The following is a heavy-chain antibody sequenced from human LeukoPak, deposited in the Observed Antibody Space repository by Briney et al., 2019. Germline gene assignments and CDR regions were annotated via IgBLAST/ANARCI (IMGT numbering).Heavy chain of an antibody. D-gene: IGHD5-12*01. CDR3: ARDYSGYRQYYYYGMDV. CDR2: IYTSGST. V-gene: IGHV4-4*07. Sequence: PSETLSLTCTVSGGSISSYYWSWLRQPAGKGLEGIGRIYTSGSTNYNPSLKSRVTMSVDTSKNQFSLKLSSVTAADTAVYYCARDYSGYRQYYYYGMDVWGQGTTVTVSS. CDR1: GGSISSYY. J-gene: IGHJ6*02.